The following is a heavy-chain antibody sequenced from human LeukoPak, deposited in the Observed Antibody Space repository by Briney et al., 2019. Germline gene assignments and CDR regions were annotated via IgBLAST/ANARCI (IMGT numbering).Heavy chain of an antibody. CDR3: ARNRWSEVGGGEFDP. V-gene: IGHV1-69*04. Sequence: ASVKVSCKASGGTFSSYAISWVRQAPGQGLEWMGRIIPILGIANYAQKFQGRVTITADKSTSTDYMELSSLRSEDTAGYYCARNRWSEVGGGEFDPWGQGTLVTVSS. J-gene: IGHJ5*02. CDR2: IIPILGIA. D-gene: IGHD3-16*01. CDR1: GGTFSSYA.